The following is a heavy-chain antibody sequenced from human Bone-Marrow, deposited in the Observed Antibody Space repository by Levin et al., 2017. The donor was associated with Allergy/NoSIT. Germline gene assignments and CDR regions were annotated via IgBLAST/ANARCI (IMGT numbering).Heavy chain of an antibody. D-gene: IGHD3-22*01. Sequence: LSLTCAASGFTFSSYAMSWVRQAPGKGLEWVSAISGSGGSTYYADSVKGRFTISRDNSKNTLYLQMNSLRAEDTAVYYCAKDLFTMIVVVIWGGFDYWGQGTLVTVSS. CDR1: GFTFSSYA. CDR2: ISGSGGST. J-gene: IGHJ4*02. CDR3: AKDLFTMIVVVIWGGFDY. V-gene: IGHV3-23*01.